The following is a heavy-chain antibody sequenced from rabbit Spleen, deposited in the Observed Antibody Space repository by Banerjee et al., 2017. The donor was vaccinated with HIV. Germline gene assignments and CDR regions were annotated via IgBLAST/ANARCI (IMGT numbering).Heavy chain of an antibody. CDR2: IYAGSSGDT. V-gene: IGHV1S40*01. J-gene: IGHJ4*01. D-gene: IGHD4-2*01. CDR3: GRDKRGSRPYFNL. CDR1: GFSFSSNYY. Sequence: QSLEESGGDLVKPGASLTLTCTASGFSFSSNYYVCWVRQAPGKGLEWIACIYAGSSGDTYYASWAKGRFTISKASSTTVTLQMTSLTAADTATYFCGRDKRGSRPYFNLWGPGTLVTVS.